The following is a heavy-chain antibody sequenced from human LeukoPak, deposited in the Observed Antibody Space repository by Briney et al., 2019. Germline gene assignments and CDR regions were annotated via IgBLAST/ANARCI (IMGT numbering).Heavy chain of an antibody. J-gene: IGHJ6*03. V-gene: IGHV4-59*01. CDR3: ARVRSYEYYYYYYYYMDV. Sequence: SETLSLTCTVSGGSISNYYWNWIRQPPGKGLEWIGYIYYSGSTNYNPSLKSRVTISVDTSKNQFSLKLSSVTAADTAVYYCARVRSYEYYYYYYYYMDVWGKGATVTISS. CDR2: IYYSGST. CDR1: GGSISNYY. D-gene: IGHD3-16*01.